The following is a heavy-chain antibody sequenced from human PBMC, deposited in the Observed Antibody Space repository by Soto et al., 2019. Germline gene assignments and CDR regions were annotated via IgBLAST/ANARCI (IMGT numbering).Heavy chain of an antibody. Sequence: QVQLQQWGAGPLRPLETLSLTCGVSGGSFSGYYWAWIRQSPGKGLEWIGEINDRGSINYNPSLKSRVRISVDRSKNHYSLNLRSVPAADTAVYYCARESHDILTGPPWVWYFDLWGRGTLVTVSS. V-gene: IGHV4-34*01. CDR3: ARESHDILTGPPWVWYFDL. CDR2: INDRGSI. CDR1: GGSFSGYY. D-gene: IGHD3-9*01. J-gene: IGHJ2*01.